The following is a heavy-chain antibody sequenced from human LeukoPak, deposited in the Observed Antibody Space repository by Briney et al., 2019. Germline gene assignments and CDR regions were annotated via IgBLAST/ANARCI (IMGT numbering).Heavy chain of an antibody. V-gene: IGHV3-23*01. CDR3: AKGMVRGVIPMKNFDY. Sequence: GGSLRLSCAASGFTFSSYGMSWVRQAPGKGLEWVSAISGSGGSTYYADSVKGRFTISRDNSKNTLYLQMNSLRAEDTAVYYCAKGMVRGVIPMKNFDYWGQGTLVTVSS. J-gene: IGHJ4*02. CDR2: ISGSGGST. CDR1: GFTFSSYG. D-gene: IGHD3-10*01.